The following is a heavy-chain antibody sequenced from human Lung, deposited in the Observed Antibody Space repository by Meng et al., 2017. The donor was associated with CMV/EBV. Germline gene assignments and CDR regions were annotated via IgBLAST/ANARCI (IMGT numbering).Heavy chain of an antibody. CDR3: ARAWGGMDV. Sequence: SCAGSGFTFSAYAMNWVRQAPGKGLEWVSSISTTSSYIYYADSVKGRLTISRDKDKNSLYLQMNSLRAEDTAVYYCARAWGGMDVWGQGTTVTVSS. CDR2: ISTTSSYI. CDR1: GFTFSAYA. V-gene: IGHV3-21*06. D-gene: IGHD3-16*01. J-gene: IGHJ6*02.